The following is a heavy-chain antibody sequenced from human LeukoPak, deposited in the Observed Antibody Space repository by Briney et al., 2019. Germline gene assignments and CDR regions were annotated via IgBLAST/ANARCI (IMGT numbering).Heavy chain of an antibody. J-gene: IGHJ4*02. D-gene: IGHD3-22*01. CDR2: INHSGST. CDR3: ARARRPYYYDSSGMYYFDY. Sequence: PSETLSLTCAVYGGSFSGYYWSWIRQPPGKGLEWIGEINHSGSTNYNPSLKSRVTISVDTSKNQFSLKLSSVTAADTAVYYCARARRPYYYDSSGMYYFDYWGQGTLVTVSS. V-gene: IGHV4-34*01. CDR1: GGSFSGYY.